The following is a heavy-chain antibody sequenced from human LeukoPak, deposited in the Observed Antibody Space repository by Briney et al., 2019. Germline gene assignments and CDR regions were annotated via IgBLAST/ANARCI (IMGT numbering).Heavy chain of an antibody. Sequence: GGSLRLSCAASGFTFNSYTMNWVRQAPGKGLEWVSAITSSSSSIYYAHSVQGRFTISRDNAKNSLYLQMNSLRAEDTAVYYCARDFGGNSDLDYSGQGTLVTVSS. CDR1: GFTFNSYT. CDR2: ITSSSSSI. CDR3: ARDFGGNSDLDY. D-gene: IGHD4-23*01. J-gene: IGHJ4*02. V-gene: IGHV3-21*01.